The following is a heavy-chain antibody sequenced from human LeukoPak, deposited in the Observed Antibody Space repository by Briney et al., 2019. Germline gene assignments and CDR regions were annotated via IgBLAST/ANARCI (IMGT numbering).Heavy chain of an antibody. CDR1: GFTFSSYW. V-gene: IGHV3-7*01. CDR3: GRAGGGHYFDFWSGKQNWFDP. D-gene: IGHD3-3*01. CDR2: IKQDGSEK. Sequence: PGGSLRLSCAASGFTFSSYWMSWVRQAPGKGLEWVANIKQDGSEKYYVDSVKGRFTISRDNAKNSLYLQMNSLRAEDTAVYYLGRAGGGHYFDFWSGKQNWFDPWGQGTLVTVSS. J-gene: IGHJ5*02.